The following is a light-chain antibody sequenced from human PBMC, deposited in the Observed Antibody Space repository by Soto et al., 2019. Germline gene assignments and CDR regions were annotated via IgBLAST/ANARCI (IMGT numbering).Light chain of an antibody. CDR2: DNN. CDR3: QSYDSSLTDVV. Sequence: QSALTQPPSVSGAPGQRVTISCTGTSSNIGAGYDVHWYQQLPGTAPRLLIYDNNRRPSGSPDRFSGSKSDTSASLAITGLQAEDEADYYCQSYDSSLTDVVFGGGTKLTVL. V-gene: IGLV1-40*01. CDR1: SSNIGAGYD. J-gene: IGLJ2*01.